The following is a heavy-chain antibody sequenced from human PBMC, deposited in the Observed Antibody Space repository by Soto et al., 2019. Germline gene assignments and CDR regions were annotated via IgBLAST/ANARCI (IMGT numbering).Heavy chain of an antibody. CDR1: GFTFSTSA. D-gene: IGHD3-9*01. CDR3: AHKGPEDWPLDY. CDR2: IDVGSGNA. J-gene: IGHJ4*02. V-gene: IGHV1-58*01. Sequence: SVKVSCKTSGFTFSTSAVHWVRQARGHRLQWIGWIDVGSGNANYAQMLQERVTISRDMSTSTAYMELSSLRPEDTAVYYCAHKGPEDWPLDYWGQGTLVTVSS.